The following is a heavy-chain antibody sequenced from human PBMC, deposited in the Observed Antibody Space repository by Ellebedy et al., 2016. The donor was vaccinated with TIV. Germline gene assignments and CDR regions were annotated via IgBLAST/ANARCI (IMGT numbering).Heavy chain of an antibody. Sequence: GGSLRLXCAASGFTFSSYAMSWVRQAPGKGLEWVSGISAGGGSTYYADSVKGRFTISRDNSKNTLYLQMNSLRAEDTAVYYTYSGGYWGQGILVTVSS. J-gene: IGHJ4*02. CDR1: GFTFSSYA. CDR3: YSGGY. CDR2: ISAGGGST. V-gene: IGHV3-23*01. D-gene: IGHD1-26*01.